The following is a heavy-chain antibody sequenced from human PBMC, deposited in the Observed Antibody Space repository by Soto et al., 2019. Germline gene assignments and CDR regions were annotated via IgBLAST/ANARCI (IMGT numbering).Heavy chain of an antibody. D-gene: IGHD4-17*01. Sequence: DVQLVESGGTLVQPGRSLRLSCAASGFTFDDYAMHWVRQAPGKGLEWVSGISWNSGSIGYADSVKGRFTISRDNAKDSLYLQMNSLRAEDTALYYCAKYRYGDYEEESDFDYWGQGTLVTVSS. J-gene: IGHJ4*02. CDR2: ISWNSGSI. CDR3: AKYRYGDYEEESDFDY. CDR1: GFTFDDYA. V-gene: IGHV3-9*01.